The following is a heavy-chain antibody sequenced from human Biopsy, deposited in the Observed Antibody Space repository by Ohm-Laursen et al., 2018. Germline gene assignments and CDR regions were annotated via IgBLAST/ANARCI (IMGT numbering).Heavy chain of an antibody. Sequence: SLRLSCAASGFTFSSYTMTWVRQAPGRGLEWVSSISSTSDYIYYADSVKGRFTISRDNAGNSLFLQMNSLRGEDTAVYYCVRNMLRLHGGFGEDWGQGTTVTVSS. J-gene: IGHJ4*02. V-gene: IGHV3-21*06. CDR1: GFTFSSYT. CDR2: ISSTSDYI. CDR3: VRNMLRLHGGFGED. D-gene: IGHD3-10*01.